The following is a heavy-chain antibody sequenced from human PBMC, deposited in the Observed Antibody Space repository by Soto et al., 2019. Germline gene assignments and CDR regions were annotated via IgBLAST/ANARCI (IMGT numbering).Heavy chain of an antibody. J-gene: IGHJ6*02. Sequence: PGESLKISCKGSGYSFTSYWIGWVRQMPGKGLEWMGVIYPGDSDTRYSPSFQGQVTISADKSISTAYLQWNSLKASDTAMYYCEAGPMNYYYGMDVWGQGNTVTVSS. D-gene: IGHD6-13*01. CDR2: IYPGDSDT. CDR3: EAGPMNYYYGMDV. CDR1: GYSFTSYW. V-gene: IGHV5-51*01.